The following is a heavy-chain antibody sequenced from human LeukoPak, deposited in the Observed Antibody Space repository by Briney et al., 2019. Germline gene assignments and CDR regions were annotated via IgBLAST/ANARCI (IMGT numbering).Heavy chain of an antibody. CDR2: IIPIFGTA. CDR3: ARTFDSSGYYDLGAFDI. J-gene: IGHJ3*02. V-gene: IGHV1-69*05. CDR1: GGTFSSYA. Sequence: GASVKLSCKASGGTFSSYAISWVRQAPGQGLERMGGIIPIFGTANYSQKFRGRVTITTDESTSTAYRELSSLRSEDTAVYYCARTFDSSGYYDLGAFDIWGQGTMVTVSS. D-gene: IGHD3-22*01.